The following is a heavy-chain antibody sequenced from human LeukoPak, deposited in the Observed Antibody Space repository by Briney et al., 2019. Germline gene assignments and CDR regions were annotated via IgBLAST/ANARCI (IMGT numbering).Heavy chain of an antibody. J-gene: IGHJ4*02. V-gene: IGHV3-21*01. Sequence: GGSLRLSCAASGFIFSSYSMNWVRQAPGKGLEWVSSISSSSSYIYYADSVKGRFTISRDNAKNSLYLQMNSLRAEDMAVYYCARVCSGSHCGYWGQGTLVTVSS. D-gene: IGHD1-26*01. CDR2: ISSSSSYI. CDR3: ARVCSGSHCGY. CDR1: GFIFSSYS.